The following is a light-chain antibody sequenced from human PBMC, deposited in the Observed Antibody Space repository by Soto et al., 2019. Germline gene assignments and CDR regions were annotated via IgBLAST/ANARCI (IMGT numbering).Light chain of an antibody. Sequence: EVVLTQSPGTLSLSPGERATLSCRASQNIRGNELAWYQQKPGQAPRLLIYRGSTRATGIPDRFSGRGSGTAFTPTISRLEPEDFAVYYCQDYGTSAPWTFGQGTKVEIK. CDR2: RGS. J-gene: IGKJ1*01. V-gene: IGKV3-20*01. CDR1: QNIRGNE. CDR3: QDYGTSAPWT.